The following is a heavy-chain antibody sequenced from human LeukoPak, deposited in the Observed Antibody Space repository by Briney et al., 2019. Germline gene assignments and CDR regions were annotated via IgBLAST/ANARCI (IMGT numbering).Heavy chain of an antibody. CDR3: ATGGTVTTRDAFDI. D-gene: IGHD4-17*01. CDR2: FDPEDGET. V-gene: IGHV1-24*01. Sequence: ASVKVYCKVSGYTLTELSMHWVRQAPGKGLEWMGGFDPEDGETIYAQKFQGRVTMTEDTSTDTAYMELSSLRSEDTAVYYCATGGTVTTRDAFDIWGQGTMVTVSS. CDR1: GYTLTELS. J-gene: IGHJ3*02.